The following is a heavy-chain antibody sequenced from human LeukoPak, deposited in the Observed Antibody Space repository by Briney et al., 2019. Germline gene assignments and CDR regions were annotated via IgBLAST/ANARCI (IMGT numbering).Heavy chain of an antibody. V-gene: IGHV3-74*01. CDR1: GFTFSDYW. Sequence: GGSLRLSCAASGFTFSDYWMHWVRQAPGKGLVGVSRINSDGRITSYADSVKGRFTISRDNAKNSLYLQMNSLRAEDTAVYYCAAIAVAGTEFWFDPWGQGTLVTVSS. CDR3: AAIAVAGTEFWFDP. D-gene: IGHD6-19*01. J-gene: IGHJ5*02. CDR2: INSDGRIT.